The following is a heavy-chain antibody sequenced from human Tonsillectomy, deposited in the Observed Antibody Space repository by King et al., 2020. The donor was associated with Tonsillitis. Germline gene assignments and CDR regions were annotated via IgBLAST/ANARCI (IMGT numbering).Heavy chain of an antibody. CDR1: GFTFSSYA. D-gene: IGHD3-3*01. V-gene: IGHV3-23*04. CDR3: AKSSFFEWFSPFDP. J-gene: IGHJ5*02. Sequence: VQLVESGGGLVQPGGSLRLSCAASGFTFSSYAMSWVRQAPGKGLEWVSGISGSGGSTYYADSVKGRFTIYRDNSKNTLFLQMNSLRAEDTAIYCCAKSSFFEWFSPFDPWGQGPLVTVSS. CDR2: ISGSGGST.